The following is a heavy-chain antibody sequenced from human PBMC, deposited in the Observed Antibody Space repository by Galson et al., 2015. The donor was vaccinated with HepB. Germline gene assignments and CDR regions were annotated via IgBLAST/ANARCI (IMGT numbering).Heavy chain of an antibody. J-gene: IGHJ6*03. CDR1: GFTFRSYA. V-gene: IGHV3-30-3*01. Sequence: SLRLSCAASGFTFRSYAMHWVRQAPGKGLEWVAVISYDGGNKYYADSVKGRFTISRDNSKNTLYLQMNTLRPEDTAVYYCAREPSSVATTSPLPYYYYMDVWGKGTTVTVSS. D-gene: IGHD5-24*01. CDR3: AREPSSVATTSPLPYYYYMDV. CDR2: ISYDGGNK.